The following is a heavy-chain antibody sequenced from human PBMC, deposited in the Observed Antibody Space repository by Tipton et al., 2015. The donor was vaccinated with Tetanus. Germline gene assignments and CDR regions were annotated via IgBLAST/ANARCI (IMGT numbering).Heavy chain of an antibody. CDR2: ISSSSSTI. D-gene: IGHD5-24*01. CDR3: VTRDGYNYGLGY. J-gene: IGHJ4*02. Sequence: TASGFTCSSYSMNWVRQAPGKGMEWVSYISSSSSTIYYADSVKGRFTISRDNAKNSLYLQMNSLRDEDTAVYYCVTRDGYNYGLGYWGQGTLVTVSS. CDR1: GFTCSSYS. V-gene: IGHV3-48*02.